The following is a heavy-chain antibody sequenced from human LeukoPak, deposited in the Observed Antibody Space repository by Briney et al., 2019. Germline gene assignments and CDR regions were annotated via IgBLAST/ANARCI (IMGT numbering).Heavy chain of an antibody. J-gene: IGHJ6*02. V-gene: IGHV4-59*12. CDR2: IYNSGST. CDR3: ARFLSGWYGPYYYYGMDV. D-gene: IGHD6-19*01. Sequence: SETLSLTCTVSGGSISSNYWSWIRQSPGKGLEWIGYIYNSGSTNYNPSLKSRVTISADTSKNQFSLKLSSVTAADTAVYYCARFLSGWYGPYYYYGMDVWGQGTTVTVSS. CDR1: GGSISSNY.